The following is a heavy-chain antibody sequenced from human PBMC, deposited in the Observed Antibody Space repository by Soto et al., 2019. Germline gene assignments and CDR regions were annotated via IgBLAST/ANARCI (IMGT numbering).Heavy chain of an antibody. CDR2: INAGNGNT. J-gene: IGHJ4*02. V-gene: IGHV1-3*01. CDR1: GYTFTSYA. CDR3: ARALRFLEWLSSAPYYFDY. Sequence: QVQLVQSGAEVKKPGASVKVSCKASGYTFTSYAMHWVRQAPGQRLERMGWINAGNGNTKYSQKFQGRVTITRDTSASTAYMELSSLRSEDTAVYYCARALRFLEWLSSAPYYFDYWGQGTLVTVSS. D-gene: IGHD3-3*01.